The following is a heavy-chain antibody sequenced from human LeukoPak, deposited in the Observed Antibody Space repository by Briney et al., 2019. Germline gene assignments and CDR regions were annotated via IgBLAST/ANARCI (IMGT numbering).Heavy chain of an antibody. CDR1: GSTFRSFA. V-gene: IGHV3-23*01. D-gene: IGHD3-3*01. CDR2: ISGSGDST. CDR3: TKGVVLTIFGMAWHAFDI. J-gene: IGHJ3*02. Sequence: GGSLRLSCAASGSTFRSFAVSWVRQAPGKGLEWVSVISGSGDSTYYADSVKGRFTISRDNSKNTLYLQMNSLRAEDTAIYYCTKGVVLTIFGMAWHAFDIWGQGTMVTVSS.